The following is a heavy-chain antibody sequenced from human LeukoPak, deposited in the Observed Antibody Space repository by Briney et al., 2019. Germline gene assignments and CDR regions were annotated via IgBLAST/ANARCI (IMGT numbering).Heavy chain of an antibody. D-gene: IGHD3-10*01. CDR3: AREHYGSGSYWFDP. V-gene: IGHV3-66*01. Sequence: GGSLTLSCAASGFTASSNYMSGVRQAPGKGLEWVSVIYSGGSTYYADSVKGRFTISRDNSKNTLYLQMNSLRAEDTAVYYCAREHYGSGSYWFDPWGQGTLATVSS. CDR1: GFTASSNY. CDR2: IYSGGST. J-gene: IGHJ5*02.